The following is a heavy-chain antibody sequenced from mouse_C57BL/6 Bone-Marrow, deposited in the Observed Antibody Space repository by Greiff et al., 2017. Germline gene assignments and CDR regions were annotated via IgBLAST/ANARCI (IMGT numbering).Heavy chain of an antibody. D-gene: IGHD2-3*01. J-gene: IGHJ4*01. Sequence: EVQLVESGGDLVKPGGSLKLSCAASGFTFSSYGMSLVRLTPDKRLEWVATISSGGSYTYYPDSVKGRFTISRDNAKNTLYLQMSSLKSEDTAMYYCARYDPYYAMDDWGQGTSVTVSS. CDR3: ARYDPYYAMDD. CDR1: GFTFSSYG. V-gene: IGHV5-6*01. CDR2: ISSGGSYT.